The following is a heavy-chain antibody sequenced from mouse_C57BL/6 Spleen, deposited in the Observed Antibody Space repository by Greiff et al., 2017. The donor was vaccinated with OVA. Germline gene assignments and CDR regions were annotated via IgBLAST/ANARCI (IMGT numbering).Heavy chain of an antibody. D-gene: IGHD1-1*01. CDR3: ARDITTVVAMRYYFDY. CDR2: IHPNSGST. V-gene: IGHV1-64*01. Sequence: QVQLQQSGAELVKPGASVKLSCKASGYTFTSYWMHWVKQRPGQGLEWIGMIHPNSGSTNYNEKFKSKATLTVDKSSSTAYMQLSSLTSEDSAVYYCARDITTVVAMRYYFDYWGQGTTLTVSA. J-gene: IGHJ2*01. CDR1: GYTFTSYW.